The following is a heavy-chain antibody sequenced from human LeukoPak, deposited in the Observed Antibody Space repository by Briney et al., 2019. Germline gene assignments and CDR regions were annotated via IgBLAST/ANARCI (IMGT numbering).Heavy chain of an antibody. V-gene: IGHV4-30-4*07. D-gene: IGHD3-22*01. CDR1: GGSISSGGYS. Sequence: SQTLSLTCAVSGGSISSGGYSWSWIRQPPGKGLEWIGYIYYSGSTNYNPSLKSRVTISVDTSKNQFSLKLSSVTAADTAVYYCARGSYDSSGPLDYWGQGTLVTVSS. J-gene: IGHJ4*02. CDR2: IYYSGST. CDR3: ARGSYDSSGPLDY.